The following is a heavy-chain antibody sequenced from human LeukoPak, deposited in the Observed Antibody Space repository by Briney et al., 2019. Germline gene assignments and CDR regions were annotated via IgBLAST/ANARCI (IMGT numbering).Heavy chain of an antibody. V-gene: IGHV4-59*01. J-gene: IGHJ4*02. CDR2: IYYSGTT. CDR1: GGSISSDY. Sequence: SETLSLTCTVSGGSISSDYWSWIRESPGKGLEWIGYIYYSGTTSYNPSLKSRVTISLDTSKNQFSLKLSSVTAADTAVYYCARGANWGSPDYWGQGTLVTVSS. D-gene: IGHD7-27*01. CDR3: ARGANWGSPDY.